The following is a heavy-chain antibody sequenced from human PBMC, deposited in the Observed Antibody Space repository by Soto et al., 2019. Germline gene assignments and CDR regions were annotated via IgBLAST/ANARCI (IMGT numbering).Heavy chain of an antibody. Sequence: GESLKISCKGSGYSFTSYWITWVRQMPGKGLEWMGRIDPSDSYINYSPSFQGHVTISADKSIGTAYLQWSSLKASDTAMYYCARRPGSSSFGESNFDYWGQGTLVTVSS. J-gene: IGHJ4*02. D-gene: IGHD3-10*01. CDR3: ARRPGSSSFGESNFDY. CDR1: GYSFTSYW. CDR2: IDPSDSYI. V-gene: IGHV5-10-1*01.